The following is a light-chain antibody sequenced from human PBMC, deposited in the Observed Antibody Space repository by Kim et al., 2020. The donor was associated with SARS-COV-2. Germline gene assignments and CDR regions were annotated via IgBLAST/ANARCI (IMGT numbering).Light chain of an antibody. J-gene: IGKJ1*01. Sequence: GDRVTLTCRASQSISSWLAWYQQKPGKAPKLLIYKASSLQTGVPSRFSGSGSGTEFTLTISSLQPDDFATYYCQQYNSYSWTFGQGTKVDIK. V-gene: IGKV1-5*03. CDR1: QSISSW. CDR3: QQYNSYSWT. CDR2: KAS.